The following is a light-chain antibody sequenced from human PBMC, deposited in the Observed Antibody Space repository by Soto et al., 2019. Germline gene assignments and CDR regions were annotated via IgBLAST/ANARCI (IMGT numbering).Light chain of an antibody. V-gene: IGKV1-17*01. CDR3: QQYYSYPPYT. Sequence: DIQMTQSPSSLFASVGDRVSITCRASQGIRNNLGWYQQKPGEAPKRLIYGASSLQSGVPSRFSGSGSGTEFTLTISSLRPEDFATYYCQQYYSYPPYTFGQGTKLEIK. J-gene: IGKJ2*01. CDR2: GAS. CDR1: QGIRNN.